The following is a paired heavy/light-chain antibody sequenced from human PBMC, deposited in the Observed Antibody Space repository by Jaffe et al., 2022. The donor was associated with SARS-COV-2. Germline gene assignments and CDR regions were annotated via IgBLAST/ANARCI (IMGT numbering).Heavy chain of an antibody. CDR3: ARGPPWEIVVVITSFDY. CDR1: GGSFSGYY. D-gene: IGHD3-22*01. Sequence: QVQLQQWGAGLLKPSETLSLTCAVYGGSFSGYYWSWIRQPPGKGLEWIGEINHSGSTNYNPSLKSRVTISVDTSKNQFSLKLSSVTAADTAVYYCARGPPWEIVVVITSFDYWGQGTLVTVSS. V-gene: IGHV4-34*01. J-gene: IGHJ4*02. CDR2: INHSGST.
Light chain of an antibody. CDR3: QKYNSAPRT. CDR1: QGISNY. Sequence: DIQMTQSPSSLSASVGDRVTITCRASQGISNYLAWYQQKPGKVPKLLIYAASTLQSGVPSRFSGSGSGTDFTLTISSLQPEDVATYYCQKYNSAPRTFGQGTRLEIK. CDR2: AAS. V-gene: IGKV1-27*01. J-gene: IGKJ5*01.